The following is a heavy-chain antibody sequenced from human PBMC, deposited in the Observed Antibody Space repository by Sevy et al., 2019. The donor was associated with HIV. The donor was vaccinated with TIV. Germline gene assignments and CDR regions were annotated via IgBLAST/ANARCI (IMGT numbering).Heavy chain of an antibody. CDR2: IYHSGST. Sequence: SETLSLTCAVSGYSISSGYYWGWIRQPPGKGLEWIGSIYHSGSTYYNPSLKSRVTISVDTSKNQFSLKLGSVTAADTAVYYCSRYIIVVVPAAFGWFDPWGQGTLVTVSS. J-gene: IGHJ5*02. CDR3: SRYIIVVVPAAFGWFDP. D-gene: IGHD2-2*01. CDR1: GYSISSGYY. V-gene: IGHV4-38-2*01.